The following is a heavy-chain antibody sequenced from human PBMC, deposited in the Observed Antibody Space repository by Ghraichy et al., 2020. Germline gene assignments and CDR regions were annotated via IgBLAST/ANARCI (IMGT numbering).Heavy chain of an antibody. CDR1: GFTFSSYA. V-gene: IGHV3-23*01. Sequence: LSLTCAASGFTFSSYAMSWVRQAPGKGLEWVSAISGSGGSTYYADSVKGRFTISRDNSKNTLYLQMNSLRAEDTAVYYCAKDKGRSRFDYWGQGTLVTVSS. CDR3: AKDKGRSRFDY. J-gene: IGHJ4*02. CDR2: ISGSGGST.